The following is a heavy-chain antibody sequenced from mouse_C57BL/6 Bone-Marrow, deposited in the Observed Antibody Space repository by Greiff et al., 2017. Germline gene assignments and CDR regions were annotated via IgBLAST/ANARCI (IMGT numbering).Heavy chain of an antibody. Sequence: EVQLVESGGGLVKPGGSLKLSCAASGFTFSSYAMSWVRQTPEKRLEWVATISDGGSYTYYPDNVKGRFIISRDNAKNNLYLQMSHLKSEDTAMYYCARDPHYSNYGGFAYWGQGTLVTVSA. D-gene: IGHD2-5*01. J-gene: IGHJ3*01. CDR2: ISDGGSYT. V-gene: IGHV5-4*01. CDR3: ARDPHYSNYGGFAY. CDR1: GFTFSSYA.